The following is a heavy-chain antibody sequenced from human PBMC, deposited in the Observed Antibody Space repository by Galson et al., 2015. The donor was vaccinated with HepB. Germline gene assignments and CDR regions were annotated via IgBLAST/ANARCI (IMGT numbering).Heavy chain of an antibody. CDR3: SRGGQPPEAYGMDV. D-gene: IGHD2-2*01. CDR1: GFTFTRYW. J-gene: IGHJ6*02. Sequence: SLRLSCAASGFTFTRYWMHWVRQAPGKGLVWVSRINSDGSSTDYAGSVKGRFTISRDNAKNTLFLQMNSLRAEGTAMYYCSRGGQPPEAYGMDVWGQGTTVSVSS. V-gene: IGHV3-74*01. CDR2: INSDGSST.